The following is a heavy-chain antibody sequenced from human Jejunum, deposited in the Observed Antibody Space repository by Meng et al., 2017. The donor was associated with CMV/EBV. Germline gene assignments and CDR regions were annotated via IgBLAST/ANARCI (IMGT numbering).Heavy chain of an antibody. J-gene: IGHJ6*02. V-gene: IGHV1-18*01. D-gene: IGHD3-16*01. CDR2: ISAYNGNT. CDR3: ARGQYYQYYYGLDV. Sequence: GYRFTSDGVGWVRQAPGQAREWVGWISAYNGNTNYAQKFQGRVTMTTDTSTGTAYMELRSLKVDDTAVYYCARGQYYQYYYGLDVWGLGTTVTVSS. CDR1: GYRFTSDG.